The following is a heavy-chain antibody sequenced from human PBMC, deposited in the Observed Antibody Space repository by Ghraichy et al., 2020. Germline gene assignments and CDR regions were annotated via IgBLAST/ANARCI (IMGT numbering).Heavy chain of an antibody. D-gene: IGHD3-3*01. CDR1: GFTFSSYA. CDR3: ARDGVWSGYFYYFDY. Sequence: GGSLRLSCAASGFTFSSYAMHWVRQAPGKGLEWVAVISYDGSNKYYADSVKGRFTISRDNSKNTLYLQMNSLRAEDTAVYYCARDGVWSGYFYYFDYWGQGTLVTVSS. J-gene: IGHJ4*02. V-gene: IGHV3-30-3*01. CDR2: ISYDGSNK.